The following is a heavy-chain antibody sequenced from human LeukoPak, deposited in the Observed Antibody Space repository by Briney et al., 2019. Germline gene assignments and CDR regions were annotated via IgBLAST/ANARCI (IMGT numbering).Heavy chain of an antibody. D-gene: IGHD1-20*01. J-gene: IGHJ4*02. Sequence: GGSLRLSCAASGFTVSNNYMSWVRQAPGKGLEWVSVIYSGGSTYYADSVKGRFTISRDNSKNTLYLQMNSLRAEDTAVYYCARHHNWNDGPTPLFDYWGQGTLVTVSS. V-gene: IGHV3-53*01. CDR1: GFTVSNNY. CDR3: ARHHNWNDGPTPLFDY. CDR2: IYSGGST.